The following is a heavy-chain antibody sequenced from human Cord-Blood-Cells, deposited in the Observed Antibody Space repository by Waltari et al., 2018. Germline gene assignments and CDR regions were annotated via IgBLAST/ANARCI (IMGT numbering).Heavy chain of an antibody. Sequence: QVQLQQWCAGLLKPSETLSLTCAVYGGSFSGYYWRWIRQPPGKGLEWIGEINHSGSTNYNPPLKSRVTISVDTSKNQFSLKLSSVTAADTAVYYGARADSSSEYFQHWGQGTLVTVSS. D-gene: IGHD6-6*01. J-gene: IGHJ1*01. CDR3: ARADSSSEYFQH. CDR2: INHSGST. V-gene: IGHV4-34*01. CDR1: GGSFSGYY.